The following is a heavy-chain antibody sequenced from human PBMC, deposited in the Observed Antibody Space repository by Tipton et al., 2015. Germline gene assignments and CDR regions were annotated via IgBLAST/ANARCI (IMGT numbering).Heavy chain of an antibody. J-gene: IGHJ4*02. D-gene: IGHD3/OR15-3a*01. CDR3: AGAIPHYYGLENVGYYFAD. CDR2: LFYNGNT. V-gene: IGHV4-59*01. Sequence: TLSLTCTVSGGSIRSYYWSWIRQPPGRGLEWIGHLFYNGNTTYNPSIKSRLTISVDSSMNNLSLKLNSMTAADTAVYYCAGAIPHYYGLENVGYYFADWGQGTLVTVSS. CDR1: GGSIRSYY.